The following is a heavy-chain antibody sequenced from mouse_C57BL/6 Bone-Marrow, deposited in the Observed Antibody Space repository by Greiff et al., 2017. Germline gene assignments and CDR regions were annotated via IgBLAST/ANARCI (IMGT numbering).Heavy chain of an antibody. CDR1: GYAFSSYW. CDR2: IYPGDGDT. D-gene: IGHD1-1*01. V-gene: IGHV1-80*01. CDR3: ARKGFGDYYGSSGFAY. J-gene: IGHJ3*01. Sequence: VQLQESGAELVKPGASVKISCKASGYAFSSYWMNWVKQRPGKGLEWIGQIYPGDGDTNYNGKFKGKATLTAAKSSSTAYMQLSSLTSEDSAVYFCARKGFGDYYGSSGFAYWGQGTLVTVSA.